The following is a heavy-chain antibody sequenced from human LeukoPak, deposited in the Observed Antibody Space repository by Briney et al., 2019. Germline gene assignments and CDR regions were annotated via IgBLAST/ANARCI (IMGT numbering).Heavy chain of an antibody. D-gene: IGHD5-18*01. CDR1: GFTFGDNA. Sequence: GGSLRLSCTGSGFTFGDNAMSWVRQAPGKGLEWVGSIRSKAYRGTTEYAASVKGRFTISRDDSASIAYLQMNSLRTEDTAVYYCARGPIQLWIHNAMDVWGQGATVTVSS. V-gene: IGHV3-49*04. J-gene: IGHJ6*02. CDR2: IRSKAYRGTT. CDR3: ARGPIQLWIHNAMDV.